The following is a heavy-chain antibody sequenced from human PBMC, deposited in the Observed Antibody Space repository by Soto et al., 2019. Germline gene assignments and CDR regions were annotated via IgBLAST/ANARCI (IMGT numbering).Heavy chain of an antibody. CDR1: GGTFSSYT. J-gene: IGHJ4*02. Sequence: QVQLVQSGAEVKKPGSSVKVSCKASGGTFSSYTISWVRQAPGHGLEWMGRIIPILGIANYAQKSQGRVTITADKTTSTAYMERSRLRSEDTAVYYCARAQRGYSSGWYEIDSLGQGTRGIFSS. CDR2: IIPILGIA. CDR3: ARAQRGYSSGWYEIDS. D-gene: IGHD6-19*01. V-gene: IGHV1-69*02.